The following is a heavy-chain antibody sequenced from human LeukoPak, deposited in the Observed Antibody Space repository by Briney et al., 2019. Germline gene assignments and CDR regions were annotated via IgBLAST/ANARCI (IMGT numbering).Heavy chain of an antibody. V-gene: IGHV3-23*01. J-gene: IGHJ3*02. D-gene: IGHD2-21*02. CDR3: AGTLLGGDVFDI. CDR1: GFTFSSYT. Sequence: GGSLRLSCAASGFTFSSYTMSWVRQAPGKGKEWVSLISGSGGITYYADSVKGRFTISRDNSKNTLYLQMNNLRAEDTAVYYCAGTLLGGDVFDIRGQGTMVTVSS. CDR2: ISGSGGIT.